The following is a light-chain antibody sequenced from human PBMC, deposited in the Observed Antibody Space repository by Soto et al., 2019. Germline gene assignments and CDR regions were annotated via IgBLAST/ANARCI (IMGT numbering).Light chain of an antibody. CDR1: SSNIGAVFD. J-gene: IGLJ3*02. Sequence: QSVLTQPPSVSGAPGQRVTISCTGRSSNIGAVFDVHWYQQLPGTAPKLLIYANTNRPSGVPDRFSGSKSGTSASLAITGLQAEDEADYYCQSYDNSLSAWVFGGGTKLTVL. CDR2: ANT. CDR3: QSYDNSLSAWV. V-gene: IGLV1-40*01.